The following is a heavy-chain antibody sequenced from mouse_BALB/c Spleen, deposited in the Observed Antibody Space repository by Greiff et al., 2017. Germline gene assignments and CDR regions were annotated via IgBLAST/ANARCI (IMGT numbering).Heavy chain of an antibody. J-gene: IGHJ1*01. CDR3: ARNYYGSSYDWYFDG. V-gene: IGHV14-3*02. CDR2: IDPANGNT. D-gene: IGHD1-1*01. CDR1: GFNIKDTY. Sequence: VHVKQSGAELVKPGASVKLSCTASGFNIKDTYMHWVKQRPEQGLEWIGRIDPANGNTKYDPKFQGKATITADTSSNTAYLQLSSLTSEDTAVYYCARNYYGSSYDWYFDGWGAGTTVTVSS.